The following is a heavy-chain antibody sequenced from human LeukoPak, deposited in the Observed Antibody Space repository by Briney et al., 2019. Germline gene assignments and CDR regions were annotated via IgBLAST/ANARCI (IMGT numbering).Heavy chain of an antibody. V-gene: IGHV3-49*04. J-gene: IGHJ4*02. CDR2: IRSKAYGGTT. D-gene: IGHD4-17*01. Sequence: PGGSLRLSCTASGFTFGDYDMSWVRQAPGKGLEWVGFIRSKAYGGTTEYAASVKGRFTISRDDSKSIAYLQMNSLKTEDTAVYYCTRAIAVTTMEIDYWGQGTLVTVSS. CDR3: TRAIAVTTMEIDY. CDR1: GFTFGDYD.